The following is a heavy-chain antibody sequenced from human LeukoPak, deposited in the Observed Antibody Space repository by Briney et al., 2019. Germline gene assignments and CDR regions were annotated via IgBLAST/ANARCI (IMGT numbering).Heavy chain of an antibody. D-gene: IGHD5-12*01. V-gene: IGHV3-53*01. CDR3: ARVLGYSGYDLVDY. Sequence: PGGSLRLSCAASGFSVITDYMTWVRQAPGKGLEWVSTLYSSGNTYYADSVKGRFTVSRDNSKNTLFLEMSSLRAEDTAVYYCARVLGYSGYDLVDYWGQGTLVTVSS. CDR1: GFSVITDY. CDR2: LYSSGNT. J-gene: IGHJ4*02.